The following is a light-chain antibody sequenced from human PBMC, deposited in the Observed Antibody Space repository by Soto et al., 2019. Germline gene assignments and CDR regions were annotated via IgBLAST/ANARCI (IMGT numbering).Light chain of an antibody. CDR2: AAS. CDR3: QQYYSYPPYT. CDR1: QGISSY. J-gene: IGKJ2*01. V-gene: IGKV1-8*01. Sequence: AIRMTQSPSSLSASTGDRVTITCRASQGISSYLAWYQQKPGKAPKLLIYAASTLQSGVPSRFSGSGSGTDFTLTIISLQSEDFATYYCQQYYSYPPYTFGQGTQLEIK.